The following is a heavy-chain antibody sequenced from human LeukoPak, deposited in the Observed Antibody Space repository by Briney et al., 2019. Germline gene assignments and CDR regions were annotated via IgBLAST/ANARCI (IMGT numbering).Heavy chain of an antibody. CDR3: AKRRSLYCSGGSCYSSGAFDI. V-gene: IGHV3-30*18. CDR1: GFTFSSYG. D-gene: IGHD2-15*01. CDR2: ISYDGSNK. J-gene: IGHJ3*02. Sequence: GGSLRLSCAASGFTFSSYGMHWVRQAPGKGLEWVAVISYDGSNKYYADSVKGRFTISRDNSKNTLYLQMNSLRAEDTAVYYCAKRRSLYCSGGSCYSSGAFDIWGQGTMVTVSS.